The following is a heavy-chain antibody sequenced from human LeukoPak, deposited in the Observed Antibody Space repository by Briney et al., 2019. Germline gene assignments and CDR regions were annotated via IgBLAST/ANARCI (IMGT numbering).Heavy chain of an antibody. CDR1: GFTFSDYE. Sequence: GGSLRLSCAASGFTFSDYEMNWVRQAPGKGLEWVSYISSSASTMYYADSVKGRFTISRDNAKNSLYLQMNSLRAEDTAVYYCTRGGYCTNGVCYRYNAFEIWGQGTMVTVSS. V-gene: IGHV3-48*03. J-gene: IGHJ3*02. CDR3: TRGGYCTNGVCYRYNAFEI. D-gene: IGHD2-8*01. CDR2: ISSSASTM.